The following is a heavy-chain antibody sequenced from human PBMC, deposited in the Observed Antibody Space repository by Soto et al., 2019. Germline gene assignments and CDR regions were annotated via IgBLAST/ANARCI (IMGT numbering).Heavy chain of an antibody. Sequence: ASVKVSCKASGYTFTGHYIHWVRQAPEQGPEWMGEIGPESGATRYAQKFQGRVTMTRDTSITTVYMELKKLSPDDTAVYYCGRGRSGQIVVFFWGQGTPVTVS. CDR3: GRGRSGQIVVFF. J-gene: IGHJ4*02. V-gene: IGHV1-2*02. CDR1: GYTFTGHY. D-gene: IGHD1-26*01. CDR2: IGPESGAT.